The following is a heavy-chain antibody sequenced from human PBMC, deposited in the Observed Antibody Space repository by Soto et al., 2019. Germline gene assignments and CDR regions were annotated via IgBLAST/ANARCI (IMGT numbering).Heavy chain of an antibody. CDR3: ARDVRGSYSGGAFDI. CDR2: ISAHNGDT. Sequence: GASVKVSCKASGYTFTNYGISWVRQAPGQGLEWMGWISAHNGDTNYAQKLQGRVTMTTDTSASTAYMEMRSLRSDDTAVYYCARDVRGSYSGGAFDIWGQGTMVTVSS. J-gene: IGHJ3*02. CDR1: GYTFTNYG. V-gene: IGHV1-18*01. D-gene: IGHD1-26*01.